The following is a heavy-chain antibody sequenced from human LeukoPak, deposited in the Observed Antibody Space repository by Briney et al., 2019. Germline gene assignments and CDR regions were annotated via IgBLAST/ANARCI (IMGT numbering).Heavy chain of an antibody. V-gene: IGHV3-30*01. J-gene: IGHJ6*03. CDR1: GFTFSTYA. Sequence: RAGRYLRLSCAASGFTFSTYAMHCVRQAPGKGLEWVAVISYDGTYKYYADSVKGRFTISRDNSKNTLYLQMNSLRAEDTAVYYCARDSDYYDSSGFSMYFYYYYMDVWGKGTTVTVSS. CDR3: ARDSDYYDSSGFSMYFYYYYMDV. CDR2: ISYDGTYK. D-gene: IGHD3-22*01.